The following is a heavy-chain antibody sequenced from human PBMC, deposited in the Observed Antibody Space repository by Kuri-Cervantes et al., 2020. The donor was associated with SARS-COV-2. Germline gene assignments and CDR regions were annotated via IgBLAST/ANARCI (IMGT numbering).Heavy chain of an antibody. Sequence: SGPTLVKPTETLTLTCTVSGFSLSSPRMAVSWIRQSPGKALEWLAHIFPIDEKSYSTSLKTRLTISKDTSKNQVVLTMTNMDPVDTATYYCARLGWVSSDAFDIWGQGTMVTVSS. CDR1: GFSLSSPRMA. CDR2: IFPIDEK. J-gene: IGHJ3*02. V-gene: IGHV2-26*01. D-gene: IGHD6-13*01. CDR3: ARLGWVSSDAFDI.